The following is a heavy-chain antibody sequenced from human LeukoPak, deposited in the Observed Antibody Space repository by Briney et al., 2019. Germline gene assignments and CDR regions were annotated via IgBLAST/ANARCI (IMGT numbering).Heavy chain of an antibody. CDR1: GYTFTSYD. CDR3: ARPDYGDLKFDP. D-gene: IGHD4-17*01. CDR2: MNPNSGNT. Sequence: ASVKVSCKASGYTFTSYDINWVRQAPGQGLEWMGWMNPNSGNTGYAQKFQGRVTMTRNTSISTAYMELSSLRSEDTAVYYCARPDYGDLKFDPWGQGTLVTVSS. J-gene: IGHJ5*02. V-gene: IGHV1-8*01.